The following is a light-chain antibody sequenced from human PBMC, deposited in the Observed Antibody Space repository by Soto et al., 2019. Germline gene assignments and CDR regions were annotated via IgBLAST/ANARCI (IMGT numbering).Light chain of an antibody. CDR1: QTVSGN. Sequence: EIVMTQSPATLSVSPGERATLSCRASQTVSGNLAWYQQRVGQAPRLLIYGASTRATGIPARFSGSGSGTEFTLTISSLQSEDFALYFCQQYDNWPGSFGPGTKVDIK. CDR3: QQYDNWPGS. J-gene: IGKJ3*01. V-gene: IGKV3-15*01. CDR2: GAS.